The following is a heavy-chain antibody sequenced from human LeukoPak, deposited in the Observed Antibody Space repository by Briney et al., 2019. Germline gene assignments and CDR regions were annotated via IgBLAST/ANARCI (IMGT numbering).Heavy chain of an antibody. J-gene: IGHJ4*02. D-gene: IGHD3-10*01. V-gene: IGHV3-66*01. Sequence: GGSLRLSCAVSGFTVSNNFMNWVRQAPGKGREGVSVTHSDGTTYFADSVQGRFTISRDSSKNTLYLQMNSLRDEDTALYYCARPSSLDGSGRYYIDYWGQGTLVTVSS. CDR3: ARPSSLDGSGRYYIDY. CDR2: THSDGTT. CDR1: GFTVSNNF.